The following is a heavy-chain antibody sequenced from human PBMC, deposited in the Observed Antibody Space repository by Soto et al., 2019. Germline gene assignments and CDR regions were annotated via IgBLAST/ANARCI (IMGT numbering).Heavy chain of an antibody. CDR3: ARGDVFEL. Sequence: QVQLQESGPGLVKPSETVSLICTVSGDSISGYYWSWIRQPAVKGLEWIGRIYSSGNAKYNPSLKSRVSMSVDMAKNQFSLKVTSVTAADTAMYYCARGDVFELWCQGTKVTVSS. CDR1: GDSISGYY. CDR2: IYSSGNA. J-gene: IGHJ3*01. V-gene: IGHV4-4*07.